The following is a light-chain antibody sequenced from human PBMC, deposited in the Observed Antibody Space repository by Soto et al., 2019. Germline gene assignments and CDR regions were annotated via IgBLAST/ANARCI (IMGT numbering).Light chain of an antibody. Sequence: EIVMTQSPATLSVSPGERATLSCRASQSVSSNLAWYQQKPGQAPRLLIYGASTRASGIPARFSGSGSGTEFTLTISSLQSEDFAVYYCQQYNNWTLTSGGGTKVEIK. CDR2: GAS. CDR3: QQYNNWTLT. J-gene: IGKJ4*01. CDR1: QSVSSN. V-gene: IGKV3-15*01.